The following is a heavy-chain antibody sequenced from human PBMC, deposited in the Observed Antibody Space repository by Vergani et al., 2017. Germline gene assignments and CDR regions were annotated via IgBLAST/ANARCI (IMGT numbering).Heavy chain of an antibody. D-gene: IGHD6-13*01. CDR1: GGSFSGYY. CDR2: INHSGST. Sequence: QVQLQQWGAGLLKPSETLSLTCAVYGGSFSGYYWSWIRQPPGKGLEWIGEINHSGSTNYNPSLKSRVTISVDTSKNQFSLKLSSVTAADTAVYYCARSWTDAFDIWGQGTMVTVSS. J-gene: IGHJ3*02. CDR3: ARSWTDAFDI. V-gene: IGHV4-34*01.